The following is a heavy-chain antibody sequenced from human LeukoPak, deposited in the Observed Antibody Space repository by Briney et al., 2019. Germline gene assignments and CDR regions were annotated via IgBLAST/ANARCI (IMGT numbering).Heavy chain of an antibody. Sequence: GGSLRLSCVASRFTFSNYAMSWVRQAPGKGLEWVSVISGSGGSTYYADSVKGRFTISRDNSKITLYLQMNSLRAEDTAVYYCARAREVGITNWFDPWGQGTLVTVSS. D-gene: IGHD2-21*01. J-gene: IGHJ5*02. CDR2: ISGSGGST. V-gene: IGHV3-23*01. CDR3: ARAREVGITNWFDP. CDR1: RFTFSNYA.